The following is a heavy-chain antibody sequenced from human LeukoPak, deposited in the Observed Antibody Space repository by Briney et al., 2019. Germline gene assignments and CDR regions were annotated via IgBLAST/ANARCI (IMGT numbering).Heavy chain of an antibody. CDR3: ASATSLVYYGMDV. Sequence: SETLSLTCAVSGYSISGGYYWGWIRQPPGKGLEWIGSIYHSGSTYYNPSLKSRVTISVDTSKNQFSLKLSSVTAADTAVYYCASATSLVYYGMDVWGKGTTVTVSS. V-gene: IGHV4-38-2*01. CDR2: IYHSGST. J-gene: IGHJ6*04. CDR1: GYSISGGYY. D-gene: IGHD6-13*01.